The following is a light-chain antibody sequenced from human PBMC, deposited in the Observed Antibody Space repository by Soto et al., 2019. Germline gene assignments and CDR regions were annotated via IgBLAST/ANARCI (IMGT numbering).Light chain of an antibody. CDR3: CAYAGSSTLG. Sequence: QSALTQPASVSGSPGQSITISCIGIISDVGNYHLVSWYQQHPGKAPKLMIYEGSKRPSGVSNRFSGSKSGNTASLTISGLQAEDEADYYRCAYAGSSTLGFGGGTKVTVL. CDR1: ISDVGNYHL. V-gene: IGLV2-23*01. CDR2: EGS. J-gene: IGLJ3*02.